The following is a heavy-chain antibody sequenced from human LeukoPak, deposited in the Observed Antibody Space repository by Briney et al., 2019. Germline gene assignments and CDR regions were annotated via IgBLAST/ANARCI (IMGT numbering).Heavy chain of an antibody. D-gene: IGHD2-15*01. J-gene: IGHJ6*02. V-gene: IGHV4-34*01. CDR1: GGSFSGYY. Sequence: SETLSLTCAVYGGSFSGYYWSWIRQPPGKGLEWIGEINHSGSTNYNPSLKSRVTISVDASKNQSSLKLSSVTAADTAVYYCARGRSAVVVAATIRFHYYGMDVWGQGTTVTVSS. CDR3: ARGRSAVVVAATIRFHYYGMDV. CDR2: INHSGST.